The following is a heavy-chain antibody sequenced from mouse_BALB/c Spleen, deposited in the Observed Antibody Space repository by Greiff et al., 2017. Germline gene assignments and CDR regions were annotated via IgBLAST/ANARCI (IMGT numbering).Heavy chain of an antibody. CDR2: ISTFSGNT. D-gene: IGHD2-4*01. J-gene: IGHJ3*01. Sequence: QGQLKESGPGLVRPGVSVKISCQGSGDTFTDYALHWVKQSHAKSLEWIGVISTFSGNTNYNQKFKGKATMTVDKSSSTAYMELARLTSEDSAIYYCARDYDYDRFAYWGQGTLVTVSA. CDR1: GDTFTDYA. V-gene: IGHV1-67*01. CDR3: ARDYDYDRFAY.